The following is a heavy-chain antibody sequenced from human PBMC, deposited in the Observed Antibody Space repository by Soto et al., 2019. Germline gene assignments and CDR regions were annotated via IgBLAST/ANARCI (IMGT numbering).Heavy chain of an antibody. J-gene: IGHJ6*02. Sequence: PGGSLRLSCAASGFTFSSYGMHWVRQAPGKGLEWVAVIWYDGSNKYYADSVKGRFTISRDNSKNTLYLQMNSLRAEDTAVYYCARDSAIRYVYYYYGMDVWGQGTTVTVSS. CDR1: GFTFSSYG. V-gene: IGHV3-33*01. CDR3: ARDSAIRYVYYYYGMDV. D-gene: IGHD3-9*01. CDR2: IWYDGSNK.